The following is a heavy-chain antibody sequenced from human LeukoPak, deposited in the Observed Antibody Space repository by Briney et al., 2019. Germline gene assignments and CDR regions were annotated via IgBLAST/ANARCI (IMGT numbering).Heavy chain of an antibody. J-gene: IGHJ4*02. V-gene: IGHV5-51*01. CDR1: GYSFTSYW. Sequence: GESLKISCKGSGYSFTSYWIGWVRQMPGKSLEWMGIIYPGDSDTRYSPSFQGQVTISADKSISTAYLQWSSLKASDTAMYYCARELNYDILTGTLDYWGQGTLVTVSS. CDR3: ARELNYDILTGTLDY. CDR2: IYPGDSDT. D-gene: IGHD3-9*01.